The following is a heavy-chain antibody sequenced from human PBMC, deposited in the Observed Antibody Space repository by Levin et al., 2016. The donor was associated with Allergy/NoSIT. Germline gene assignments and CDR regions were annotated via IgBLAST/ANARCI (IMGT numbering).Heavy chain of an antibody. Sequence: ASVKVSCKASGYTFTGYYMHWVRQAPGQGLEWMGWINPNSGGTNYAQKFQGRVTITADESTSTAYMELSSLRSEDTAVYYCARDNLERGEDCSSTSCYTGGWFDPWGQGTLVTVSS. D-gene: IGHD2-2*02. CDR1: GYTFTGYY. J-gene: IGHJ5*02. CDR2: INPNSGGT. CDR3: ARDNLERGEDCSSTSCYTGGWFDP. V-gene: IGHV1-2*02.